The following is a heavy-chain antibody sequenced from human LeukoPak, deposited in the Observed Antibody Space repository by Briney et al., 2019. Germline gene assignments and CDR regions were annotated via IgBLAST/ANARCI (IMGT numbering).Heavy chain of an antibody. Sequence: QPGGSLRLSCAASGFTFSSYGMHWVRQAPGKGLEWVAVIWYDGSNKYYAASVKGRFTISRDNSKDTLYLQINSLRAEDTAVYYCARDPGTMSPDYWGQGTLVTVSS. CDR1: GFTFSSYG. D-gene: IGHD3-3*01. V-gene: IGHV3-33*01. CDR2: IWYDGSNK. CDR3: ARDPGTMSPDY. J-gene: IGHJ4*02.